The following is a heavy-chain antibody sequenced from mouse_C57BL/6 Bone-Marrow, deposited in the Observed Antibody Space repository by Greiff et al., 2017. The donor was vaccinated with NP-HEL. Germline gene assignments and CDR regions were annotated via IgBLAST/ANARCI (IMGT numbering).Heavy chain of an antibody. CDR3: ARSRYSNYDCFAY. CDR2: IDPSDSYT. D-gene: IGHD2-5*01. Sequence: QVQLKQPGAELVMPGASVKLSCKASGYTFTSYWMHWVKQRPGQGLEWIGEIDPSDSYTNYNQKFKGKSTLTVDKSSSTAYMQLSSLTSEDSAVYYCARSRYSNYDCFAYWGQGTLVTVSA. J-gene: IGHJ3*01. CDR1: GYTFTSYW. V-gene: IGHV1-69*01.